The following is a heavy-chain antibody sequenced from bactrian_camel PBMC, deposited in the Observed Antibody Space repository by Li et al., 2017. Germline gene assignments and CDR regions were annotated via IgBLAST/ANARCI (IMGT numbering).Heavy chain of an antibody. CDR1: TRFSTDFLDSD. D-gene: IGHD3*01. CDR2: VSASGIT. J-gene: IGHJ4*01. V-gene: IGHV3S53*01. Sequence: HVQLVESGGGSVQPGESLRLSCTATTRFSTDFLDSDMGWYRQTPGNECELVASVSASGITLYGDSVEGRFAISRDYTSNTLYLQMNSLKSEDTAMYYCAAGPPARRGDCSTGSWWLNFFDQGTQVTVS.